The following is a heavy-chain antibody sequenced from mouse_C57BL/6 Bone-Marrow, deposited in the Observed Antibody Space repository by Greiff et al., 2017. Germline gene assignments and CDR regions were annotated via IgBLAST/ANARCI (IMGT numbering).Heavy chain of an antibody. Sequence: QVQLQQPGAELVMPGASVKLSCKASGYTFTSYWMHWVKQRPGQGPEWIGEIDPSDSYTNYNQKFKGKSTLTVDKSSSTAYMQLSSLTSEDSAVYYCARSGSRGDYYAMDYWGQGTSVTVSS. V-gene: IGHV1-69*01. CDR2: IDPSDSYT. CDR3: ARSGSRGDYYAMDY. CDR1: GYTFTSYW. J-gene: IGHJ4*01. D-gene: IGHD1-1*01.